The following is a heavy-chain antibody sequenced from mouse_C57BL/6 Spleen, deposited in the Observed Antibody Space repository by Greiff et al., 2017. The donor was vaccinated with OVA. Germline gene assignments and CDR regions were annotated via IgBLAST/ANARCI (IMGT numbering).Heavy chain of an antibody. D-gene: IGHD1-1*01. CDR2: ISSGSSTI. J-gene: IGHJ3*01. CDR1: GFTFSDYG. Sequence: DVHLVESGGGLVKPGGSLKLSCAASGFTFSDYGMHWVRQAPEKGLEWVAYISSGSSTIYYADTVKGRFTISRDNAKNTLFLQMTSLRSEDTAMYYCARRDYGSSFAYWGQGTLVTVSA. CDR3: ARRDYGSSFAY. V-gene: IGHV5-17*01.